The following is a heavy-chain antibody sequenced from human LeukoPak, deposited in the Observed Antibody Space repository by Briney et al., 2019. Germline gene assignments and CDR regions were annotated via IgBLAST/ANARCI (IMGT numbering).Heavy chain of an antibody. D-gene: IGHD3-22*01. V-gene: IGHV4-59*12. J-gene: IGHJ4*02. Sequence: PSETLSLTCTVSGGSINSYYWSWIRQPPGKGLEWIGYIYYSGSTNYNPSLENRVTISVDTSKNQFSLKLSSVTAADTAVYYCARVDYFDRSGSIDYWGQGTLVTVSS. CDR2: IYYSGST. CDR3: ARVDYFDRSGSIDY. CDR1: GGSINSYY.